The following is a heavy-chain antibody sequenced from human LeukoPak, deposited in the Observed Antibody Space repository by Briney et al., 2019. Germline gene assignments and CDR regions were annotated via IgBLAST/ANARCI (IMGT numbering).Heavy chain of an antibody. J-gene: IGHJ3*02. CDR3: ARGESITMFGVPLDAFDI. CDR2: INHSGST. V-gene: IGHV4-34*01. CDR1: GGSSSGYY. D-gene: IGHD3-10*02. Sequence: SETLSPTCAVYGGSSSGYYWSWIRQPPGKGLEWIGEINHSGSTNYNPSLKSRVTISVDTSKNQFSLKLSSVTAADTAVYYCARGESITMFGVPLDAFDIWGQGTMVTVSS.